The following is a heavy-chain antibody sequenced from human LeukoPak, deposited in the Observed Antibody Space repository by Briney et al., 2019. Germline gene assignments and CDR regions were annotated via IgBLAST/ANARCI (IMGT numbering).Heavy chain of an antibody. V-gene: IGHV1-18*01. CDR2: ISAYNGNT. CDR3: ARGRIYVDY. J-gene: IGHJ4*02. Sequence: GASVKVSCTASGSTFTSYGINWGRQAPGPGLEWMGWISAYNGNTNYAQKLQGRVTTTTDTSTSTAYRELRSLRSDDTAVYYCARGRIYVDYWGQGTLVTVSS. CDR1: GSTFTSYG.